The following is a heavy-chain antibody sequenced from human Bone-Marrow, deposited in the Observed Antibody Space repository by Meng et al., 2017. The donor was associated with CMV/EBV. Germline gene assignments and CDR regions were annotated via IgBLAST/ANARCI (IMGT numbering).Heavy chain of an antibody. CDR2: ISSSSSYI. J-gene: IGHJ4*02. Sequence: GGSLRLSCAASGFTFSSYWMSWVRQAPGKGLEWVSSISSSSSYIYYADSVKGRFTISRDNAKNSLYLQMNSLRAEDTALYYCARTLGYCSSTSCYTEYYFDYWGQGTLVTVSS. CDR1: GFTFSSYW. CDR3: ARTLGYCSSTSCYTEYYFDY. V-gene: IGHV3-21*04. D-gene: IGHD2-2*02.